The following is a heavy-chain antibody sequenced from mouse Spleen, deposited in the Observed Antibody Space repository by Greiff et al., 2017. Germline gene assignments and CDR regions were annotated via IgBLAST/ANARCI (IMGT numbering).Heavy chain of an antibody. Sequence: EVQLQQSGPVLVKPGASVKMSCKASGYTFTDYYMNWVKQSHGKSLEWIGVINPYNGGTSYNQKFKGKATLTVDKSSSTAYMELNSLTSEDSAVYYCARTGYGSSPFAYWGQGTLVTVSA. V-gene: IGHV1-19*01. CDR2: INPYNGGT. CDR1: GYTFTDYY. CDR3: ARTGYGSSPFAY. D-gene: IGHD1-1*01. J-gene: IGHJ3*01.